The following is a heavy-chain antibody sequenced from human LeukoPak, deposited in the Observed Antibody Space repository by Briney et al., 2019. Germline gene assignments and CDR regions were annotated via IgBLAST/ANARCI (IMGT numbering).Heavy chain of an antibody. V-gene: IGHV3-7*01. CDR3: ARGYYGDYVVDY. CDR1: GFTFSSYW. CDR2: IKQDGSEK. D-gene: IGHD4-17*01. J-gene: IGHJ4*02. Sequence: GGSLRLSCAASGFTFSSYWMSWVRQAPGKGLEWVANIKQDGSEKYYVDSVKGRFTMSRDNAKNSLYLQMNSLRDEDTAVYYCARGYYGDYVVDYWGQGTLVTVSS.